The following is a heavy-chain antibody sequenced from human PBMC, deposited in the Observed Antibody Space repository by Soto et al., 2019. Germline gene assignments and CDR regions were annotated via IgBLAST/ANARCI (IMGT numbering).Heavy chain of an antibody. Sequence: QVQLAESGGGVVQPGRSLRLSCIGSGFRFSDYGMHWVRQAPGKGLEWVTMMSIDRTYKYTEDSVNGRFIISRVNSNNTLYLQMNSLRAEDTAVYYCAKDRRDGEYNSVYDFWGQGALVTVS. J-gene: IGHJ4*02. D-gene: IGHD4-17*01. CDR2: MSIDRTYK. CDR3: AKDRRDGEYNSVYDF. V-gene: IGHV3-30*18. CDR1: GFRFSDYG.